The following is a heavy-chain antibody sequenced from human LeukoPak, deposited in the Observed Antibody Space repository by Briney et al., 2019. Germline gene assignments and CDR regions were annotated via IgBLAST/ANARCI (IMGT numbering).Heavy chain of an antibody. CDR1: GGSISSYY. CDR3: ARSRIAASFDY. V-gene: IGHV4-59*01. D-gene: IGHD6-13*01. CDR2: IYYSGST. J-gene: IGHJ4*02. Sequence: SETLSLTCTVSGGSISSYYWSWIRQPPGKGLEWIGYIYYSGSTNYNPSLKSRVTISVDTSKNQFPLKLSSVTAADTAVYYCARSRIAASFDYWGQGTLVTVSS.